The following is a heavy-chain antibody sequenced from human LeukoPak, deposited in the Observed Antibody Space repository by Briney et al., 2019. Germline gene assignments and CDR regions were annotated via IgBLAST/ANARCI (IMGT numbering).Heavy chain of an antibody. V-gene: IGHV3-21*01. Sequence: GGSLRLSCAASGFTFSSYSINWVRQAPGKGLEWVSSISSSSYIYYADSVKGRFTISRDNAKKSQYLQMNSLRFEDTAVYYCARSELGYNYYYMDVWGKGTTVTISS. CDR2: ISSSSYI. CDR1: GFTFSSYS. J-gene: IGHJ6*03. D-gene: IGHD3-10*01. CDR3: ARSELGYNYYYMDV.